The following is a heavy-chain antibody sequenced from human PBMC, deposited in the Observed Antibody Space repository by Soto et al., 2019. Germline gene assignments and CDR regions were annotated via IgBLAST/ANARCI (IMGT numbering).Heavy chain of an antibody. Sequence: SQTLSLTCSVADGSISSSSYYRGRIRQPPGKGLEWIGSIYYSGSTYYNPSLKSRVTISVDTSKNQFSLKLSSVTAADTAVYYCASLDNYGSGSYYNVDYWGQGTLVTVSS. J-gene: IGHJ4*02. D-gene: IGHD3-10*01. V-gene: IGHV4-39*01. CDR2: IYYSGST. CDR3: ASLDNYGSGSYYNVDY. CDR1: DGSISSSSYY.